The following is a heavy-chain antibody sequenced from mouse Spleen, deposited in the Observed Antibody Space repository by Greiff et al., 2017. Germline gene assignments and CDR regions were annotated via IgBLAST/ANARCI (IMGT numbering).Heavy chain of an antibody. Sequence: VQLQQSGPELVKPGASVKIPCKASGYTFTDYNMDWVKQSHGKSLEWIGDINPNNGGTIYNQKFKGKATLTVDKSSSTAYMELRSLTSEDTAVYYCARERSHYYGSSYGFDYWGQGTTLTVSS. J-gene: IGHJ2*01. D-gene: IGHD1-1*01. V-gene: IGHV1-18*01. CDR3: ARERSHYYGSSYGFDY. CDR2: INPNNGGT. CDR1: GYTFTDYN.